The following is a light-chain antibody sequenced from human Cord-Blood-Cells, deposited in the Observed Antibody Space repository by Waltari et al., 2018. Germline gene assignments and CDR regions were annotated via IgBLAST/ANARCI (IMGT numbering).Light chain of an antibody. Sequence: EIVLTQSPGTLSLSPGERATLSCRASQSVSSSYLAWYQQKPGQAPRLLIYGASSRATGIPDRFSGSGSGTGFTLTISRLEPEDFAVYYCQQYGSSPLYTCGQGTKLEI. V-gene: IGKV3-20*01. CDR2: GAS. CDR3: QQYGSSPLYT. CDR1: QSVSSSY. J-gene: IGKJ2*01.